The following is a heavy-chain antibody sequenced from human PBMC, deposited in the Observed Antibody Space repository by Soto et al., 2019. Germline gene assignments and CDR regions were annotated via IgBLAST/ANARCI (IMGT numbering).Heavy chain of an antibody. CDR2: MNPNSGNT. CDR3: ARETAAAGTGWFDP. J-gene: IGHJ5*02. CDR1: GYTFTSYD. D-gene: IGHD6-13*01. V-gene: IGHV1-8*01. Sequence: QVQLVQSGAEVKKPGASVKVSCKASGYTFTSYDINWVRQATGQGLEWMGWMNPNSGNTGYAQKFQGRVTMTRNTSISTAHTELRSRRSEDTAVYYWARETAAAGTGWFDPWGQGTLVTVSS.